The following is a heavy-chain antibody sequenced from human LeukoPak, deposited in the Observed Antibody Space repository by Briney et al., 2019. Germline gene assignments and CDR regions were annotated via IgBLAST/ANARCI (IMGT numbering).Heavy chain of an antibody. CDR1: GGSISSSSYY. Sequence: SETLSLTCTVSGGSISSSSYYWGWIRQPPGNGLEWIGSIYYSGSTYYNPSLKSRVTISVDTSKNQFSLKLSSVTAADTAVYYCAREVRPGYCSSTSCYTPDGGIDYWGQGTLVTVSS. V-gene: IGHV4-39*07. CDR2: IYYSGST. J-gene: IGHJ4*02. CDR3: AREVRPGYCSSTSCYTPDGGIDY. D-gene: IGHD2-2*02.